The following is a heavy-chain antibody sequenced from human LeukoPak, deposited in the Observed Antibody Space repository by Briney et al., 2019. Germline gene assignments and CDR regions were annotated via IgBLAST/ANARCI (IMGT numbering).Heavy chain of an antibody. CDR1: GFTFSSYA. CDR3: VKDMKIKAAGYYFDY. J-gene: IGHJ4*02. Sequence: GGSLRLSCAASGFTFSSYAMSWVRQAPGKGLEWVSAISGSGGSTYYADSVRGRFTISRDNSKNTVYLQMNSLRAEDTAVFYCVKDMKIKAAGYYFDYWGQGTLVTVSS. CDR2: ISGSGGST. D-gene: IGHD6-13*01. V-gene: IGHV3-23*01.